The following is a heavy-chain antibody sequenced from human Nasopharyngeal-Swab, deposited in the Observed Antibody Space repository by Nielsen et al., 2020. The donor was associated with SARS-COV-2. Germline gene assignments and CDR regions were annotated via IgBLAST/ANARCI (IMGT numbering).Heavy chain of an antibody. D-gene: IGHD3-16*02. J-gene: IGHJ6*03. CDR3: ARQGVFVPAYFHQYYMDV. CDR1: GFTLRDYW. CDR2: IKQDGSEK. Sequence: GESLKISCVASGFTLRDYWMSWVRQAPAKGLEWVASIKQDGSEKNYVDSVKGRFTVSRDNPKNLLYLQVNSLRAEDTAVYYCARQGVFVPAYFHQYYMDVWGKGTTVTVSS. V-gene: IGHV3-7*03.